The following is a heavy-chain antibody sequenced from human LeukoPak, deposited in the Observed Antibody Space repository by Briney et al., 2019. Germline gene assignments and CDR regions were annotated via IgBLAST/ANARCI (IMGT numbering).Heavy chain of an antibody. D-gene: IGHD2-2*01. J-gene: IGHJ5*02. V-gene: IGHV4-4*07. Sequence: SETLSLNCTVSGDSITSYYWSWIRQPAGKALEWIGRISSGGTTKYNPSLSSRVTMSVDTSKNQFSLKLNSVTAADTAVYYCARGGYYCSSASCYAWFDPWGQGTLVTVSS. CDR2: ISSGGTT. CDR1: GDSITSYY. CDR3: ARGGYYCSSASCYAWFDP.